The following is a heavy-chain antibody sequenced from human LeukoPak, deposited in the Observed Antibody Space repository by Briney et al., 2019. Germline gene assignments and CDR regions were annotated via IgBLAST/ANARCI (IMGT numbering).Heavy chain of an antibody. J-gene: IGHJ4*02. CDR1: GFTLDDYA. D-gene: IGHD6-19*01. CDR3: AKRPRSGWYFDY. Sequence: SLRLSCAASGFTLDDYAMHWVRQAPGKGLEWVSGISETGGTITISRDNAKNSLYLQMNSLRAEDTALYYCAKRPRSGWYFDYWGQGTLVTVSS. CDR2: ISETGGTI. V-gene: IGHV3-9*01.